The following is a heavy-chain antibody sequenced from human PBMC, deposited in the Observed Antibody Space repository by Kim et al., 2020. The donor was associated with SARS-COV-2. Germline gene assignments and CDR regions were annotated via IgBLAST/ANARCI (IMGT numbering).Heavy chain of an antibody. CDR2: IYYSGST. J-gene: IGHJ6*02. Sequence: SETLSLTCTVSGGSISSSSYYWGWIRQPPGKGLEWIGSIYYSGSTYYNPSLKSRVTISVDTSKNQFSLKLSSVTAADTAVYYCAGITMVRGTYQNYYHGMDVWGQGTTVTVSS. CDR3: AGITMVRGTYQNYYHGMDV. V-gene: IGHV4-39*01. CDR1: GGSISSSSYY. D-gene: IGHD3-10*01.